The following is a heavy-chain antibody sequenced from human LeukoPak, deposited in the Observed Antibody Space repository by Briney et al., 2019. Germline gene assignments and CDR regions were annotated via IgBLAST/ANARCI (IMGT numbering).Heavy chain of an antibody. V-gene: IGHV3-7*01. CDR3: AREGAFPWFDP. J-gene: IGHJ5*02. CDR1: GLTFSSYW. Sequence: GGSLRLSCAASGLTFSSYWMSWVRQAPGKGLEWVANIKQDGSEKYYVDSVKGRFTISRDNAKNSLYLQMNSLRAEDTAVYYCAREGAFPWFDPWGQGTLVTVSS. CDR2: IKQDGSEK.